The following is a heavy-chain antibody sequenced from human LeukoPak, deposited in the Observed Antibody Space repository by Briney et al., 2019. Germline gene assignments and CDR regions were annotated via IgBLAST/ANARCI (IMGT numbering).Heavy chain of an antibody. V-gene: IGHV6-1*01. CDR1: GDSVSNNRAA. CDR3: ATGNYYFDS. D-gene: IGHD1-1*01. Sequence: SQTLSLTCAISGDSVSNNRAAWNWIRQSPSRGLEWLGRTYLRSKWYNDYAVSVRSRVTVNPDTSKNQFSLQLDFVTPEDTAVYYCATGNYYFDSWGQGTLVTVSS. CDR2: TYLRSKWYN. J-gene: IGHJ4*02.